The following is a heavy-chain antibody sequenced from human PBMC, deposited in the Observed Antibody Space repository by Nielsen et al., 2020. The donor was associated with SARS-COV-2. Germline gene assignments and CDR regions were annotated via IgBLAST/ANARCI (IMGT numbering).Heavy chain of an antibody. Sequence: ASVKVSCKASGYTYSRYGISWLRQAPGQGLEWMGWISADDGDTKYAQKVKGGMTMTIDTSASTAYMDLTSLTSDDTAVYYCAATFTYYYGSGTSFSRSRYYYYMDAWGKGTTVTVSS. J-gene: IGHJ6*03. CDR1: GYTYSRYG. CDR3: AATFTYYYGSGTSFSRSRYYYYMDA. V-gene: IGHV1-18*04. D-gene: IGHD3-10*01. CDR2: ISADDGDT.